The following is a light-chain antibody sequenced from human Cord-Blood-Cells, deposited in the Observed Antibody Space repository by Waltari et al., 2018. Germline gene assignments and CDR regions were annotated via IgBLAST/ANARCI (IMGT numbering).Light chain of an antibody. CDR3: QQYYSYPFL. CDR1: QGIRSY. V-gene: IGKV1-8*01. J-gene: IGKJ3*01. Sequence: AIRMTQSPSSLSASTGDRVTITCRTSQGIRSYLAWYQQKPGKAPKLLIYAASTVQSGVPSRFSGSGSGTDFTLTISCLQSEDFATYYCQQYYSYPFLFGPGTKVDIK. CDR2: AAS.